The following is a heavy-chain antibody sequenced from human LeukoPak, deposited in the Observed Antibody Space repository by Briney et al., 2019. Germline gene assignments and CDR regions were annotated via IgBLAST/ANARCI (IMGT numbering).Heavy chain of an antibody. Sequence: SETLSLTCTVSGGSISSYYWSWIRQPPGKGLERIGYIYYSGSTNYNPSLKSRVTISVDTSKNQFSLKLSSVTAADTAVYYCARFYYYDSSGSDAFDIWGQGTMVTVSS. V-gene: IGHV4-59*01. CDR3: ARFYYYDSSGSDAFDI. D-gene: IGHD3-22*01. J-gene: IGHJ3*02. CDR1: GGSISSYY. CDR2: IYYSGST.